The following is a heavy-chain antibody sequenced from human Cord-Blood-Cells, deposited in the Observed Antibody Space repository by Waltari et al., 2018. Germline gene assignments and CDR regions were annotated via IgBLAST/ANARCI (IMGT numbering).Heavy chain of an antibody. CDR3: AKIPSSGLDY. D-gene: IGHD3-22*01. V-gene: IGHV3-30-3*02. CDR1: GLTFSSYA. Sequence: QVQLVESGGGVVQPGRSLRLSCAASGLTFSSYAMHWVRQAPGKGLEWVAVISYDGSKKYSADSVKGRFTISSDNSKNTLYLQMNSLRAEDTAMYYCAKIPSSGLDYWGQGTLVTVSS. CDR2: ISYDGSKK. J-gene: IGHJ4*02.